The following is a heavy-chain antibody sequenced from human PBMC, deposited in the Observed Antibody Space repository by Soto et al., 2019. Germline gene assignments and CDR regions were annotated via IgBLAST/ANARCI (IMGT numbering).Heavy chain of an antibody. CDR1: GFTFREAW. Sequence: PGGSLRLSCAASGFTFREAWMSWVRQAPGKGLEWVGRIKSKSDGETTDYGAPVKGRFTISRDDSEKTLHLQMNSLKTEDSAVYYCVTAGNELYYYYYGMDVWGQGTTVTVSS. CDR2: IKSKSDGETT. V-gene: IGHV3-15*01. D-gene: IGHD1-7*01. J-gene: IGHJ6*02. CDR3: VTAGNELYYYYYGMDV.